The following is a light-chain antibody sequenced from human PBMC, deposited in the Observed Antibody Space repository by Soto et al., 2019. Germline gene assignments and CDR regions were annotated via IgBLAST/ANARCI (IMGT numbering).Light chain of an antibody. CDR3: SSYAGSNNLV. Sequence: QSALTQPPSASGSPGQSVTISCTGTGSDVGGYNYVSWYQQHPGKAPKLMIYEVTKRPSGVPDRFSGSKSGNTASLTVSGLQAEDEADYYCSSYAGSNNLVFGGGTTLTV. CDR2: EVT. J-gene: IGLJ2*01. CDR1: GSDVGGYNY. V-gene: IGLV2-8*01.